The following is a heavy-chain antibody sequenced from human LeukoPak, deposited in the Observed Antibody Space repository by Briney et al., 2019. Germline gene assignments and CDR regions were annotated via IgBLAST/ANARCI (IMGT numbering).Heavy chain of an antibody. CDR3: ARAGGSTVSHSDY. D-gene: IGHD4-17*01. Sequence: PGRSLRLSCAASGFTFSSYAMHWVRQAPGKGLEWVAVISYDGSNKYYADSVKGRFTISRDNAKNSLYLQMNSLRAEDTAVYYCARAGGSTVSHSDYWGQGTLVTVSS. J-gene: IGHJ4*02. CDR2: ISYDGSNK. V-gene: IGHV3-30*04. CDR1: GFTFSSYA.